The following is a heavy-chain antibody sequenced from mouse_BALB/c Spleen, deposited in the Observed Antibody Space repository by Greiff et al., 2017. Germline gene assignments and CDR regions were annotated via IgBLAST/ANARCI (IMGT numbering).Heavy chain of an antibody. J-gene: IGHJ2*01. V-gene: IGHV1S29*02. CDR3: ASYDYDGYFDY. CDR1: GYTFTDYN. D-gene: IGHD2-4*01. Sequence: VQLQQSGPELVKPGASVKISCKASGYTFTDYNMHWVKQSHGKSLEWIGYIYPYNGGTGYNQKFKSKATLTVDNSSSTAYMELRSLTSEDSAVYYCASYDYDGYFDYWGQGTTLTVSS. CDR2: IYPYNGGT.